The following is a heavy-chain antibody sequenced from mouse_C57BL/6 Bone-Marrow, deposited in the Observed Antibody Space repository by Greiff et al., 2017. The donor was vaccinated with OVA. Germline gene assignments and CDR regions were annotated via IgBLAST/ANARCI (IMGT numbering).Heavy chain of an antibody. CDR2: INPSSGYT. D-gene: IGHD2-4*01. V-gene: IGHV1-7*01. CDR3: AHYDYAKDYDY. J-gene: IGHJ2*01. Sequence: VQLQQSGAELAKPGASVKLSCKASGYTFTSYWMHWVKQRPGQGLEWIGYINPSSGYTKYNQKFKDKATLTAAKSSSTAYMQLSSLTYEDSAFYYCAHYDYAKDYDYWGQGTTLTVSS. CDR1: GYTFTSYW.